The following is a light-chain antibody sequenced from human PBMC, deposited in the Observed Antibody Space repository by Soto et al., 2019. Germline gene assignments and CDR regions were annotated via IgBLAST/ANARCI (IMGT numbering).Light chain of an antibody. CDR1: QSVRSN. V-gene: IGKV3-15*01. CDR3: QQYSHWPPET. Sequence: EIVLTQSPATLSLSPGERATLSCRASQSVRSNFLAWYQQKPGQAPRLLIYDTSTRATGIPARFSASGSGTEFTLTIRSLQSEDFAIYYCQQYSHWPPETFGQGTKVDIK. J-gene: IGKJ1*01. CDR2: DTS.